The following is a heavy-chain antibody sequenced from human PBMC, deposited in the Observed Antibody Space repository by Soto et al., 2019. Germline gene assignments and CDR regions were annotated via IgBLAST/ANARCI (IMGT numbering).Heavy chain of an antibody. V-gene: IGHV3-23*01. CDR1: VFRFNSLA. Sequence: WWSLRLSCSASVFRFNSLAMSWGCQAPGKGLEWVSSISGRGVDTLYADSVKGRFTISRDNSRNTLYLQVNSLRAEDTAVYYCAKDQTDVTLFDYWGQGTLVTVSS. J-gene: IGHJ4*02. D-gene: IGHD2-21*02. CDR2: ISGRGVDT. CDR3: AKDQTDVTLFDY.